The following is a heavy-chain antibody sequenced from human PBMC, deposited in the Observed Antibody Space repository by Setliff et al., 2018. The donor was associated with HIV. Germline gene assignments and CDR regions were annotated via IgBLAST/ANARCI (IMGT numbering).Heavy chain of an antibody. Sequence: SQTLSLTCTVSGGSISSGGHYWCWIRQHPGKGLEWIGHTYNSGSTYYNPSLKSRLIISVDTSKTQFSLQLTSVTAADKAVYYCARGDFWYEAPAYHYLDVLGIGTKVTVSS. CDR3: ARGDFWYEAPAYHYLDV. J-gene: IGHJ6*03. CDR2: TYNSGST. V-gene: IGHV4-31*03. CDR1: GGSISSGGHY. D-gene: IGHD6-13*01.